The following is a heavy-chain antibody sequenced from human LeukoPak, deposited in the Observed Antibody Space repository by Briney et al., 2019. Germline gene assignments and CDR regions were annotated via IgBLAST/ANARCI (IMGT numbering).Heavy chain of an antibody. Sequence: GGSLRLSCAASGFTFSTYAMTWVRQAPGKGLEWVSAVSRNGDSTYYADSVKGRFTISRDNSKNTLYLQMNSLRAEDTALYYCAKDLIAVGDGYYFDYWGQGTLVTVSS. CDR1: GFTFSTYA. V-gene: IGHV3-23*01. J-gene: IGHJ4*02. CDR3: AKDLIAVGDGYYFDY. CDR2: VSRNGDST. D-gene: IGHD6-19*01.